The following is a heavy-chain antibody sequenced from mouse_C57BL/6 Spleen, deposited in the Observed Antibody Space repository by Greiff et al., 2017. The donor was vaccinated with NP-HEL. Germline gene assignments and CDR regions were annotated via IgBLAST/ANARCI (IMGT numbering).Heavy chain of an antibody. CDR3: ARYPFITTVVGGNFDD. J-gene: IGHJ2*01. Sequence: VQLQQSGAELMKPGASVKLSCKATGYTFTGYWIEWVKQRPGHGLEWIGEILPGSGSTNYNEKFKGKATFTADTSSNTAYMQLSSLTTEDSAIYYGARYPFITTVVGGNFDDWGQGTTLTVSS. CDR2: ILPGSGST. V-gene: IGHV1-9*01. CDR1: GYTFTGYW. D-gene: IGHD1-1*01.